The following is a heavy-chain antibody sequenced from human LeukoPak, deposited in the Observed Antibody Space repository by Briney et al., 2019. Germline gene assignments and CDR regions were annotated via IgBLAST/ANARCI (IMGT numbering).Heavy chain of an antibody. D-gene: IGHD4-23*01. V-gene: IGHV1-69*05. Sequence: SVKVSCKASGGTFSSYAISWVRQAPGQGLEWMGRIIPIFGTANCAQKFQGRVTITTDESTSTAYMELSSLRSEDTAVYYCAGDYGGNSGAFDIWGQGTMVTVSS. CDR2: IIPIFGTA. CDR1: GGTFSSYA. CDR3: AGDYGGNSGAFDI. J-gene: IGHJ3*02.